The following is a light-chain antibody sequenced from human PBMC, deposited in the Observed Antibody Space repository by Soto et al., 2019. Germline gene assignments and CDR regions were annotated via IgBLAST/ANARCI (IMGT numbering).Light chain of an antibody. CDR1: QSVLYSSNNKNY. J-gene: IGKJ5*01. Sequence: DIVMTQSPDSLPVSLGGRATITCTSSQSVLYSSNNKNYLAWYQQKPGQPPKLLIYWASTRESGVPDRFSGSGSGTDFTLTISSLQAEDVAVYYRQQYYSPITFGQGTRLEIK. V-gene: IGKV4-1*01. CDR3: QQYYSPIT. CDR2: WAS.